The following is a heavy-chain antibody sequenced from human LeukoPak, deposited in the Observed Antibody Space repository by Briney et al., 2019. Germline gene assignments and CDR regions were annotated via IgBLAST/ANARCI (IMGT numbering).Heavy chain of an antibody. CDR3: ARGPYCSSTSCYPNDAFDI. CDR1: GFTVSSNY. V-gene: IGHV3-66*01. Sequence: GGSLRLSCAASGFTVSSNYMSWVRQAPGKGLEWVSVIYSGGSTYYADSVKGRFTISRDNSKNTLYLQMNSLSAEDTAVYYCARGPYCSSTSCYPNDAFDIWGQGTMVTVSS. J-gene: IGHJ3*02. D-gene: IGHD2-2*01. CDR2: IYSGGST.